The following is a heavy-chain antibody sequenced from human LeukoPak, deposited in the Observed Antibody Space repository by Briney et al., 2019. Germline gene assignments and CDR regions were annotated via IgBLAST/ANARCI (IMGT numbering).Heavy chain of an antibody. CDR3: ARGSQYYDILTGSRSGDAFDI. CDR1: GGSFSGYY. D-gene: IGHD3-9*01. J-gene: IGHJ3*02. V-gene: IGHV4-34*01. Sequence: SETLSLTCAVYGGSFSGYYWSWIRQPPGKGLEWIGEINHSGSTNYNPSLKSRATISVDTSKNQFSLRLSSVTAADTAVYYCARGSQYYDILTGSRSGDAFDIWGQGTMVTVSS. CDR2: INHSGST.